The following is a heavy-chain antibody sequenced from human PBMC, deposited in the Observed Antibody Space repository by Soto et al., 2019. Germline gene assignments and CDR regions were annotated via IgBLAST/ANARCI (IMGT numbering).Heavy chain of an antibody. D-gene: IGHD3-22*01. V-gene: IGHV3-74*01. CDR3: KGPRHDSSGYYSFDP. CDR1: GFTFSSYW. J-gene: IGHJ5*02. CDR2: INSDGSST. Sequence: EVQLVESGGGLVQPGGSLRLSCAASGFTFSSYWMHWVRQAPGKGLVWVSRINSDGSSTSYADSVKGRFTISRDNAKNTLYLQMNSLRAEDTAVYYCKGPRHDSSGYYSFDPWGQGTLVTVSS.